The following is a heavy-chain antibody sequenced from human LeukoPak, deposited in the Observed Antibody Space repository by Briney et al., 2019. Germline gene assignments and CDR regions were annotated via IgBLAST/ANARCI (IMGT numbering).Heavy chain of an antibody. D-gene: IGHD7-27*01. CDR2: IYTTGST. CDR3: ARDLGLYDAFDI. CDR1: GGSISRYY. V-gene: IGHV4-4*09. J-gene: IGHJ3*02. Sequence: SETLSLTCTVSGGSISRYYWNWIRQPPGKGLEWIGYIYTTGSTNYNPSLKSRVTISVDTSKNQFSLKLSSVTAADTAVYYCARDLGLYDAFDIWGQGTMVTVSS.